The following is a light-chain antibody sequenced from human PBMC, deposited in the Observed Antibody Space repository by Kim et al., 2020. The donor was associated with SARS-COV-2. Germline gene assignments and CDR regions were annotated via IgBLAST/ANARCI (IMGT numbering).Light chain of an antibody. CDR3: QQYSNSPAT. V-gene: IGKV3-20*01. J-gene: IGKJ1*01. CDR1: QSHSINN. Sequence: SPGEREPAPCSASQSHSINNLAGYQQKPGQAPRLLIYGASSRAAGIPDKFSGSGSGTDFTLTITRLEPEDFAVYYCQQYSNSPATFGQGTKVDIK. CDR2: GAS.